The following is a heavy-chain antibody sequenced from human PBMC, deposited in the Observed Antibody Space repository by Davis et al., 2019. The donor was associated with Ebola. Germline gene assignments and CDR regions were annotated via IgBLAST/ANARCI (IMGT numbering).Heavy chain of an antibody. CDR2: ISAYNGNT. D-gene: IGHD6-19*01. CDR1: GYAFSTYG. J-gene: IGHJ4*02. CDR3: GRSPPGIAVSLGSY. Sequence: AASVKVSCKASGYAFSTYGITWVRQAPGQGLEWMGWISAYNGNTNYAQNLQGRVTMTTDTSTSTAYMELRSLRSDDTAVYYCGRSPPGIAVSLGSYWGQGTQVTVAS. V-gene: IGHV1-18*01.